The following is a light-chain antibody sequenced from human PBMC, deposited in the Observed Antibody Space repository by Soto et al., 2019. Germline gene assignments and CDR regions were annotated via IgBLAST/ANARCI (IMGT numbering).Light chain of an antibody. CDR1: QSVSGY. CDR2: DAS. V-gene: IGKV3-11*01. CDR3: QHRYNWPLP. J-gene: IGKJ5*01. Sequence: EIVLTQSPATLSLSPGEKAALSCKASQSVSGYLAWYQQKPGQAPRLLIYDASNRATGIPARFSGSGSGTDFTLTISSLDLEDFAVDYCQHRYNWPLPCGQGTRLEIK.